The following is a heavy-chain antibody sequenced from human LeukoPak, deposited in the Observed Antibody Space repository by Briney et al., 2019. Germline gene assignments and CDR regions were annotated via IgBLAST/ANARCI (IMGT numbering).Heavy chain of an antibody. CDR2: IIPIFGTA. CDR3: AREIKAPFTFGGADV. D-gene: IGHD3-16*01. Sequence: GASVKVSCMASGGTFISYAMSWVRQAPGEGREWMGRIIPIFGTANYAKKFQGRVTITTDECTRKAYMEMSRLRDEDTAVYYCAREIKAPFTFGGADVWGKGTTVTVSS. J-gene: IGHJ6*04. CDR1: GGTFISYA. V-gene: IGHV1-69*05.